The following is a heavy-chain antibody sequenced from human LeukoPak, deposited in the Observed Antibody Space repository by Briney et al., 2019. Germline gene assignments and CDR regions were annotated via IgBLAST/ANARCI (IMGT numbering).Heavy chain of an antibody. D-gene: IGHD2/OR15-2a*01. Sequence: GGSLRLSCAASGFTFSSYGMHWVRQAPGKGLEWVSTISSRGGSTYYADSVKDRFSISRDNSNNTLHLQMNSLRVEDTAMYYCAKPLRGWTTERLDAFDIWGQGTMVTVSS. V-gene: IGHV3-23*01. CDR1: GFTFSSYG. J-gene: IGHJ3*02. CDR2: ISSRGGST. CDR3: AKPLRGWTTERLDAFDI.